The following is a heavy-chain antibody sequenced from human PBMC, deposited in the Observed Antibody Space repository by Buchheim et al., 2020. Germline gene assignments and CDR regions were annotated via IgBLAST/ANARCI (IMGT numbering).Heavy chain of an antibody. CDR1: GFTFSSYW. V-gene: IGHV3-7*03. Sequence: EVQLVESGGGLVQPGGSLRLSCAASGFTFSSYWMSWVRQAPGKGLEWVANIKQDGSEKYYVDSVKGRFTISRDNAKNSRYLQMNSLRAEDTAVYYCARGYCSSTSCYYYYGMDVWGQGTT. J-gene: IGHJ6*02. D-gene: IGHD2-2*01. CDR3: ARGYCSSTSCYYYYGMDV. CDR2: IKQDGSEK.